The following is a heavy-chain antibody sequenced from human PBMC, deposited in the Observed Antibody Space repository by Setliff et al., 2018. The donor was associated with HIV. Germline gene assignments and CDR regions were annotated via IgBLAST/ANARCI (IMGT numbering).Heavy chain of an antibody. CDR3: ARQNRYYYGSGSFHNWFDP. J-gene: IGHJ5*02. CDR2: IIPILGIA. CDR1: GGTFSSYA. V-gene: IGHV1-69*10. Sequence: SVKVSCKASGGTFSSYAISWVRPAPGQGLEWMGGIIPILGIANYAQKFQGRVTITADKSTSTAYMELSSLRSEDTAVYYCARQNRYYYGSGSFHNWFDPWGQGTLVTVSS. D-gene: IGHD3-10*01.